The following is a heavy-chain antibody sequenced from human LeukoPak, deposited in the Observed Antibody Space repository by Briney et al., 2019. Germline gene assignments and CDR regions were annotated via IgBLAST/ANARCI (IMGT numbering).Heavy chain of an antibody. CDR3: ARMYCGGGKCYLSYFDY. V-gene: IGHV3-30*03. CDR1: EFTFSTYG. J-gene: IGHJ4*02. Sequence: GGSLRLSCAASEFTFSTYGMHWVRQAPGKGLEWVAVISYDGSYKFYADSVKGRFTISRDNSKSTLYLQMNSLRAEDTAVYYCARMYCGGGKCYLSYFDYWGQGTVVTVSS. D-gene: IGHD2-21*01. CDR2: ISYDGSYK.